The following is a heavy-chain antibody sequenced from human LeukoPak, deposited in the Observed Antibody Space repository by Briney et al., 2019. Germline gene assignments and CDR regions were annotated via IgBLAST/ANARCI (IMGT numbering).Heavy chain of an antibody. D-gene: IGHD1-1*01. CDR2: MSSRGYPT. CDR3: ARVGIALTSPFDY. Sequence: PGGSLRLSCLASGFTFSDYYMSWVRQAPGKGLEWISHMSSRGYPTYYAESVKGRFTISRDYAKNTLYLQMHNLRTDDTAVYFCARVGIALTSPFDYWGLGTLVAVSS. V-gene: IGHV3-11*01. J-gene: IGHJ4*02. CDR1: GFTFSDYY.